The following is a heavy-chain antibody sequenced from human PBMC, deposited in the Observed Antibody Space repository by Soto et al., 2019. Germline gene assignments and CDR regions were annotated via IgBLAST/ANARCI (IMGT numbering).Heavy chain of an antibody. CDR3: ARGPAVSYYYMDV. Sequence: ASVKVSCKASGYTFTGYYMHWVRQAPGQGLEWMGWINPNSGGTNYAQKFQGWVTMTRDTSISTAYMELSSLRSEDTAVYYCARGPAVSYYYMDVWGKGTTVTVSS. CDR2: INPNSGGT. V-gene: IGHV1-2*04. J-gene: IGHJ6*03. CDR1: GYTFTGYY.